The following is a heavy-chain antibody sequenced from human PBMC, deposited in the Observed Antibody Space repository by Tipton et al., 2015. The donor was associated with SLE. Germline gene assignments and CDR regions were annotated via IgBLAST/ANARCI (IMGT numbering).Heavy chain of an antibody. D-gene: IGHD7-27*01. CDR3: ARTWDYYGMDV. J-gene: IGHJ6*02. CDR2: ISYDGSNK. CDR1: GFTFSSYA. Sequence: SLRLSCAASGFTFSSYAMHWVRQAPGKGLEWVAVISYDGSNKYYADSVKGRFTISRDNSKNTLYLQMNSLRAEDTAVYYCARTWDYYGMDVWGQGTTVTVSS. V-gene: IGHV3-30*04.